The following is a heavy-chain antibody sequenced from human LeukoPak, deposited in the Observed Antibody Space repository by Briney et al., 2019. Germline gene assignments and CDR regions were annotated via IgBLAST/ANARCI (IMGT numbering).Heavy chain of an antibody. J-gene: IGHJ4*02. D-gene: IGHD3-22*01. V-gene: IGHV3-30*02. CDR2: IRYDGSHK. Sequence: GGSLRLSCAASGFTFSTYGMHWVRQAPGKGLEWVAFIRYDGSHKYYTDSVKGRFTISRDNSKNTLYLQMNNLRAEDTALYYCAKISGYYPFDYWGQGSLVTVSS. CDR3: AKISGYYPFDY. CDR1: GFTFSTYG.